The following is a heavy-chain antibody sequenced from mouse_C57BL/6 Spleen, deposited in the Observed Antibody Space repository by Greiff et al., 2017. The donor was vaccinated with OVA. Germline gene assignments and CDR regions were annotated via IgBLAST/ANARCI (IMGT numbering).Heavy chain of an antibody. CDR3: ARGDYYGYFDD. J-gene: IGHJ1*03. CDR2: ISRGGGNT. CDR1: GFTFSSYT. V-gene: IGHV5-9*01. Sequence: DVLLVESGGGLVKPGGSLKLSCAASGFTFSSYTMSWVRQTPGQRLEWVATISRGGGNTYYPDSVKGRFTISRDNAKNTLYLQMSRLRSEDTAVYYCARGDYYGYFDDWGKGTTLTVSS. D-gene: IGHD2-4*01.